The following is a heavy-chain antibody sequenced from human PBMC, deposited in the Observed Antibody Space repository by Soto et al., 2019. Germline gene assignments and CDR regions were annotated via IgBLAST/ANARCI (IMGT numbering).Heavy chain of an antibody. V-gene: IGHV3-30*18. CDR1: GFTFSNYV. CDR3: AKDFQYTYYNHVIGYYGIDS. D-gene: IGHD3-22*01. J-gene: IGHJ4*02. CDR2: VSYDGSEK. Sequence: VHLVESGGGVVQPGTSLTLSCAASGFTFSNYVMHWVRQAPGKGLEWVALVSYDGSEKYYADAVRGRISISRDNSRTTLYLHMNTLRPEDTAVYYCAKDFQYTYYNHVIGYYGIDSWGQGTLVAVSS.